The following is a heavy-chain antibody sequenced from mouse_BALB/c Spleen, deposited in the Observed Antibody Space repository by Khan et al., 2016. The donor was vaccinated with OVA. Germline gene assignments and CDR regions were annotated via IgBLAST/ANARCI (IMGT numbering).Heavy chain of an antibody. CDR2: ISYSGRT. Sequence: EVQLQESGPGLVKPSQSLSLTYTVTGYSITSDYAWNWIRQFPGNKLEWMGYISYSGRTSYNPSLKSRISITRDTSKNKFSLQLNSVTTEDSATYYCARSVTTTTVVATDFDYWGQGTTLTVSS. CDR3: ARSVTTTTVVATDFDY. CDR1: GYSITSDYA. D-gene: IGHD1-1*01. V-gene: IGHV3-2*02. J-gene: IGHJ2*01.